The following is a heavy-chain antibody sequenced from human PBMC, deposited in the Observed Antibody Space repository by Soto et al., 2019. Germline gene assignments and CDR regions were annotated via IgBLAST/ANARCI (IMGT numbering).Heavy chain of an antibody. CDR1: GFTFSSYA. CDR2: ISYDGSNK. V-gene: IGHV3-30-3*01. CDR3: ARDPGPATVNWFDP. J-gene: IGHJ5*02. D-gene: IGHD2-2*01. Sequence: PGGSLRLSCAASGFTFSSYAMHWVRQTPGKGLEWVAVISYDGSNKYYADSVKGRFTISRDNSKNTLYLQMNSLRAEDTAVYYCARDPGPATVNWFDPWGQGTLVTVSS.